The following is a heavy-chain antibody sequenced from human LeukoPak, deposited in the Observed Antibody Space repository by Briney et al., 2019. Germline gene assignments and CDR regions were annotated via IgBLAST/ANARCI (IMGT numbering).Heavy chain of an antibody. CDR3: ARDLILADNGGSSAHDF. CDR1: GGSFSSFY. Sequence: SETLSLTCAVYGGSFSSFYWTWIRQPPGKGLEWIGEINYSGNTNFNPSLKSRVTMSVDTSKNQFSLQLNSVTAADTAVYYCARDLILADNGGSSAHDFWGQGTLVTVSS. CDR2: INYSGNT. D-gene: IGHD2-15*01. V-gene: IGHV4-34*01. J-gene: IGHJ4*02.